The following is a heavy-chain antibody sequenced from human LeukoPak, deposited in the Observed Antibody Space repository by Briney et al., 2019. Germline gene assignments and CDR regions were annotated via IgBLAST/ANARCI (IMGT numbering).Heavy chain of an antibody. J-gene: IGHJ4*02. V-gene: IGHV1-46*01. CDR1: GYTFTSNY. CDR2: IYPRDGST. CDR3: ARDCSGGSCYWAY. Sequence: ASVKVSCKASGYTFTSNYIHWVRQAPGQGLEWMGMIYPRDGSTSYAQKFQGRVTVTRDTSTSTVHMELSGLRSEDTAVYYCARDCSGGSCYWAYWGQGTLVTVSS. D-gene: IGHD2-15*01.